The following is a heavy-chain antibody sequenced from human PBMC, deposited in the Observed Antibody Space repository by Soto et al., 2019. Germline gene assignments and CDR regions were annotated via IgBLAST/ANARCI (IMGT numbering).Heavy chain of an antibody. D-gene: IGHD1-1*01. CDR2: ISAHNGNT. CDR1: GYTFTSYG. CDR3: ARGRYGDY. J-gene: IGHJ4*02. V-gene: IGHV1-18*01. Sequence: QVHLVQSGAEVKKPGASVKVSCKASGYTFTSYGITWVRQAPGQGLEWMGWISAHNGNTDYAQKLQGRVIVTRDTSTSTDYMELRSLISDETAVYYCARGRYGDYWGQGALVTVSS.